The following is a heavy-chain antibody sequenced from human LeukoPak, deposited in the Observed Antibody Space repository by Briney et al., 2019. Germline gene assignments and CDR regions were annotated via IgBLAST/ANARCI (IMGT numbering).Heavy chain of an antibody. Sequence: GGSLRLSCAASGFTFTTCSMNWVRQAPGKGLEWVSYISSSTSTIYYADSVKGRFTISRDNAKNSLYLQMNSLRAEDTAVYYCARRRITMVRGVLDQDYWGQGTLVTVSS. J-gene: IGHJ4*02. CDR1: GFTFTTCS. V-gene: IGHV3-48*04. D-gene: IGHD3-10*01. CDR3: ARRRITMVRGVLDQDY. CDR2: ISSSTSTI.